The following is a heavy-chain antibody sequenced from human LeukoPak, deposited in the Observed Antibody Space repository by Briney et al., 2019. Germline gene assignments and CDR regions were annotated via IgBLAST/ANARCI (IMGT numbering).Heavy chain of an antibody. J-gene: IGHJ4*02. Sequence: GGSLRLSCAASGFTFSSYAMHWVRQAPGKGLEWVAVISYDGSNKYYADSVKGRFTISRDNSKNTLYLQMNSLRAEDTAVYYCARGEYSSGWYKGGRFDYWGQGTLVTVSS. CDR2: ISYDGSNK. D-gene: IGHD6-19*01. CDR1: GFTFSSYA. CDR3: ARGEYSSGWYKGGRFDY. V-gene: IGHV3-30*04.